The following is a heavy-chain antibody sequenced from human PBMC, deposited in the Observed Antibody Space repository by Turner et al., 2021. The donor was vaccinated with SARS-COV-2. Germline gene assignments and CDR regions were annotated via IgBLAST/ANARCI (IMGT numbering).Heavy chain of an antibody. CDR2: INSGGST. V-gene: IGHV3-53*01. CDR3: ARVGSYGRRDVDY. D-gene: IGHD5-18*01. Sequence: EVQLVESGGGLIQPGGSLNLSCAASGFTVSSNYMSWVRQAPGKGLEWVSVINSGGSTYYAAAVKGRFTISRDNSKNTLYLQMNSLRAEDTAVYYCARVGSYGRRDVDYWGQGTLVTVSS. J-gene: IGHJ4*02. CDR1: GFTVSSNY.